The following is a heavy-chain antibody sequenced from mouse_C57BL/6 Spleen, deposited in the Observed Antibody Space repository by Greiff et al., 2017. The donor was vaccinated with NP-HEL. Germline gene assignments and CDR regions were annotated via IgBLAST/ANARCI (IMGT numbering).Heavy chain of an antibody. D-gene: IGHD1-3*01. Sequence: QVHVKQSGPELVKPGASVKISCKASGYAFSSSWMNWVQQRPGKGLEWIGRIYPGDGDTNYIGKFKGKATLTADKSSSTAYMQLSSLTSEDSAVYFCARLSGYYAMDYWGQGTSVTVSS. V-gene: IGHV1-82*01. CDR3: ARLSGYYAMDY. CDR2: IYPGDGDT. CDR1: GYAFSSSW. J-gene: IGHJ4*01.